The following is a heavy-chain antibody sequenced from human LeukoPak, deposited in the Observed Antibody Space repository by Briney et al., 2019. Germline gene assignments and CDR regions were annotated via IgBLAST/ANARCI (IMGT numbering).Heavy chain of an antibody. D-gene: IGHD6-19*01. Sequence: PSETLSLTCTVSGGSISSSSYYWGWIRQPPGKGLEWIGSIYYSGSTYYNPSLKSRVTISVDTSKNQFSLKLSSVTAADTAVYYCARDPVQWLSGAFDIWGQGTMVTVSS. CDR1: GGSISSSSYY. J-gene: IGHJ3*02. V-gene: IGHV4-39*07. CDR3: ARDPVQWLSGAFDI. CDR2: IYYSGST.